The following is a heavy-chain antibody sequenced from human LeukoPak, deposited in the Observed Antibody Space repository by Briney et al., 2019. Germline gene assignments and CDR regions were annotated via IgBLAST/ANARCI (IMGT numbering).Heavy chain of an antibody. CDR3: ARGEYSYGYFDY. V-gene: IGHV4-4*02. D-gene: IGHD5-18*01. CDR1: GGSISSSNW. Sequence: PSGTLSLTCAVSGGSISSSNWWSWVRQPPGKGLEWIGDIYHSGSTNYNPSLKSRVTISVDKSKNQFSLKPSSAAAADTAVYYCARGEYSYGYFDYWGQGTLVTVSS. J-gene: IGHJ4*02. CDR2: IYHSGST.